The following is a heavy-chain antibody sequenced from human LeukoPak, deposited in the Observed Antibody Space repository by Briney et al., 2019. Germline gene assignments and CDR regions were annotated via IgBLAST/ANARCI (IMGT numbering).Heavy chain of an antibody. D-gene: IGHD3-9*01. V-gene: IGHV3-33*01. Sequence: GGSLRLSCAASGFTFSSYGMHWVRQAPGKGLEWVAVIWYDGSNKYYADSVKGRFTISRDNSKNTLYLQMNSLRAEDTAVYYCARDSGYDILTGYPMAYFDYWGQGTLVTVSS. CDR2: IWYDGSNK. CDR3: ARDSGYDILTGYPMAYFDY. CDR1: GFTFSSYG. J-gene: IGHJ4*02.